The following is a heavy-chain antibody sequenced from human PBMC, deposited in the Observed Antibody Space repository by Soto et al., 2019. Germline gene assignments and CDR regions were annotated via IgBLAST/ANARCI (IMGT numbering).Heavy chain of an antibody. Sequence: ASVKVSCKASGGTFSSYAISWVRQAPGQGLEWMGGIIPIFGTANYAQKFQGRVTITADKSTSTAYMELSSLRSEDTAVYYCAREGPYYYDSSGYVWGQGTLVTVSS. V-gene: IGHV1-69*06. CDR1: GGTFSSYA. CDR2: IIPIFGTA. CDR3: AREGPYYYDSSGYV. J-gene: IGHJ4*02. D-gene: IGHD3-22*01.